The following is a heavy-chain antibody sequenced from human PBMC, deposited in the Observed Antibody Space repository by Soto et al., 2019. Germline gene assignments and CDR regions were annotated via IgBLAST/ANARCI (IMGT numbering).Heavy chain of an antibody. J-gene: IGHJ4*02. CDR2: IWYDGSNK. D-gene: IGHD3-22*01. Sequence: QVQLVESGGGVVQPGRSLRLSCAASGFTFSSYGMHWVRQAPGKGLEWVAVIWYDGSNKYYADSVKGRFTISRDNSKNTLYLQMNSLRAEDTAVYYCARDHQYYYDSSGYYGYFDYWGQGTLVTVSS. CDR3: ARDHQYYYDSSGYYGYFDY. V-gene: IGHV3-33*01. CDR1: GFTFSSYG.